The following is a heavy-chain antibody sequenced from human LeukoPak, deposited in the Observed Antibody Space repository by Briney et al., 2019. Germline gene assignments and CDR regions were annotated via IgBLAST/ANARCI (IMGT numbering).Heavy chain of an antibody. CDR3: ARVNSSGWYFRENWFDP. V-gene: IGHV1-69*04. D-gene: IGHD6-13*01. Sequence: SVKVSCKASGGTFSSYAISWVRQAPGQGLEWMGRIIPILGIANYAQKFQGRVTITADKSTSTAYMELSSLRSEDTAVYYCARVNSSGWYFRENWFDPWGQGTLVTVSS. CDR1: GGTFSSYA. J-gene: IGHJ5*02. CDR2: IIPILGIA.